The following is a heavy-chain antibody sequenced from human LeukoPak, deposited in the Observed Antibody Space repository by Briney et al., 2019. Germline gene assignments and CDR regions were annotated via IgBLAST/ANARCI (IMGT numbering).Heavy chain of an antibody. CDR2: IYYSGST. Sequence: SETLSLTCTVSGGSISSYYWSWIRQPSGKGLEWIGYIYYSGSTNYNPSLKSRVTISVDTSKNQFSLKLSSVTAADTAVYYCARLNYDFWSGYWYYFDYWGQGTLVTVSS. D-gene: IGHD3-3*01. V-gene: IGHV4-59*01. CDR1: GGSISSYY. CDR3: ARLNYDFWSGYWYYFDY. J-gene: IGHJ4*02.